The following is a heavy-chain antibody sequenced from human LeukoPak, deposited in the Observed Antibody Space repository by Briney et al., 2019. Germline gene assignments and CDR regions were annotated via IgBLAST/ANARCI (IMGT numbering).Heavy chain of an antibody. Sequence: ASVKVSCKASGFTFTSYDINWVRQASGQGLEWMGWMNPNNGNTGYAQNLQGRVTMTTDTSTSTAYMGLRSLRSDDTAVYYCARERDPEDYYYYGMDVWGQGTTVTVSS. CDR1: GFTFTSYD. V-gene: IGHV1-8*01. CDR2: MNPNNGNT. D-gene: IGHD5-24*01. CDR3: ARERDPEDYYYYGMDV. J-gene: IGHJ6*02.